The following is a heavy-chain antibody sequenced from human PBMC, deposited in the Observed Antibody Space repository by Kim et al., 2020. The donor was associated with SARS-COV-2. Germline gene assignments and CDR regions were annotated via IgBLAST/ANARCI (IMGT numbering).Heavy chain of an antibody. Sequence: SETLSLTCTVSGGSISSGSYYWSWIRQPAGKGLEWIGRIYTSGSTNYNPSLKSRVTISVDTSKNQFSLKLSSVTAADTAVYYCAREHDGRDGYNFSPVFDPWVQRTLFTVSS. V-gene: IGHV4-61*02. D-gene: IGHD5-12*01. CDR1: GGSISSGSYY. CDR3: AREHDGRDGYNFSPVFDP. CDR2: IYTSGST. J-gene: IGHJ5*02.